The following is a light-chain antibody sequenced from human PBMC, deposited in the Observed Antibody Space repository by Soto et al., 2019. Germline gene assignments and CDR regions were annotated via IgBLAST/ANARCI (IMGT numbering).Light chain of an antibody. J-gene: IGKJ4*01. CDR2: DAS. V-gene: IGKV3-20*01. Sequence: EIVLTQSPGTLSLSTGERATLSCRSSQTVRNNYLAWYQQKPGQAPRLLIYDASSRATGIPDRFSGGGSGTDFTLTISRLEPEHFAVYYCQQFSSYPLTFGGGTKVDIK. CDR1: QTVRNNY. CDR3: QQFSSYPLT.